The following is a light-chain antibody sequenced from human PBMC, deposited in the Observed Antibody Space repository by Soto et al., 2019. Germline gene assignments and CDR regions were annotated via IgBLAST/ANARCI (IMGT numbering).Light chain of an antibody. Sequence: EIVMTQSPATLSVSPGERATLPCRASQSVSDNLAWYQQKPGQAPRLLIYGASTRATGIPARFSGSGSGTEFTLTISSLQSEDFAVYYCQQYNNWPLTFGGGTKV. CDR2: GAS. V-gene: IGKV3D-15*01. CDR1: QSVSDN. J-gene: IGKJ4*01. CDR3: QQYNNWPLT.